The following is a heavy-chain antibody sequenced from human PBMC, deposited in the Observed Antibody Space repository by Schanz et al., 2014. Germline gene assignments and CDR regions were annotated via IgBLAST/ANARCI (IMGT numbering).Heavy chain of an antibody. J-gene: IGHJ4*01. CDR1: GFTVSSNH. Sequence: DLVESGGGLVQPGGSLRLSCAVSGFTVSSNHMSWVRQAPGKGLEWVSDISSGSSYANYADSVKGRFTISRDNSKNILYLQMNSLRAEDTAVYYCAREQIMAAAGLVDYWGHGTLVTVSS. V-gene: IGHV3-11*05. CDR3: AREQIMAAAGLVDY. CDR2: ISSGSSYA. D-gene: IGHD6-13*01.